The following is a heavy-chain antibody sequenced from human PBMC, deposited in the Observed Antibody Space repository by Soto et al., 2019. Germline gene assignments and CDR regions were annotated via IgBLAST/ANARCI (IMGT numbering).Heavy chain of an antibody. CDR3: TREQSDDNYFDP. J-gene: IGHJ5*02. D-gene: IGHD6-19*01. V-gene: IGHV4-59*01. CDR2: IYYSGGT. Sequence: WVRQMPGKGLEWLGYIYYSGGTNYNPSLKSRVTISLDKSKSQFSLRLISVTAADTAVYYCTREQSDDNYFDPWGQGTLVTVSS.